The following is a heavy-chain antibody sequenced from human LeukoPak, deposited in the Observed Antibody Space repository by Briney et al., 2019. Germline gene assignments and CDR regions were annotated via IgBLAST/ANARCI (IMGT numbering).Heavy chain of an antibody. Sequence: SETLSLTCTVSGGSISSGSYYWSWIRQPAGKGLEWIGCIYTSGSTNYHPSLKSRVTISVDTSKNQFSLKLSSVTAADTAVYYCAREKGSYGFVRFDPWGQGTLVTVSS. V-gene: IGHV4-61*02. J-gene: IGHJ5*02. D-gene: IGHD5-18*01. CDR1: GGSISSGSYY. CDR2: IYTSGST. CDR3: AREKGSYGFVRFDP.